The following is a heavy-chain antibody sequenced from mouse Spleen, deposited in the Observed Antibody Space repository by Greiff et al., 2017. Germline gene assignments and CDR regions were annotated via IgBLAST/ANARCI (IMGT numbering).Heavy chain of an antibody. CDR3: ARGEYYDGSYAAMDY. D-gene: IGHD1-1*01. CDR2: LYPGDGDT. V-gene: IGHV1-82*01. Sequence: VPLVESGPELVTPGASVKISCKASGYAFSSSWLNWVKPRPGQGLEWIGRLYPGDGDTNYNGKFKGKATLTADKSSSTAYMQLSSLTSEDSAVYFCARGEYYDGSYAAMDYWGQGTSVTVSS. J-gene: IGHJ4*01. CDR1: GYAFSSSW.